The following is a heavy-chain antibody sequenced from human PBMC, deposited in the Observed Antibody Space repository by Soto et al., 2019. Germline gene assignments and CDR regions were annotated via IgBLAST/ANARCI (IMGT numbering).Heavy chain of an antibody. CDR3: AKATATGGGAFDI. Sequence: GGSLRLSCAASGFICSSYDMSWVRQAPGKGLEWVSTILVDGRTFYVDSVRGRFTISRDTSQNTVYLQMNSLTAGDTALYYCAKATATGGGAFDICGQGTMVTVSS. V-gene: IGHV3-23*01. D-gene: IGHD2-8*02. CDR2: ILVDGRT. J-gene: IGHJ3*02. CDR1: GFICSSYD.